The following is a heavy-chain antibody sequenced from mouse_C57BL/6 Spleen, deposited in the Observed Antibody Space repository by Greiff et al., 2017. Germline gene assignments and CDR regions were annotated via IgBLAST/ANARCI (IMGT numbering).Heavy chain of an antibody. J-gene: IGHJ4*01. D-gene: IGHD2-3*01. CDR3: ARRWLLHAMDY. V-gene: IGHV1-26*01. CDR2: INPNNGGT. Sequence: VQLQQSGPELVKPGASVKISCKASGYTFTDYYMNWVKQSHGKSLEWIGDINPNNGGTSYNQKFKGKATLTEDKSSSTAYMELRSLTSEDSAVYYCARRWLLHAMDYWGQGTSVTVSS. CDR1: GYTFTDYY.